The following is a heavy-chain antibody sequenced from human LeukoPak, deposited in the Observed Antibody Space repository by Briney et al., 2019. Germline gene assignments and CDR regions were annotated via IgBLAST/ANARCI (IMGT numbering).Heavy chain of an antibody. J-gene: IGHJ4*02. CDR3: ARGSTSDWPLDH. CDR2: IDAGNGNT. D-gene: IGHD2-2*01. V-gene: IGHV1-3*01. Sequence: GASVKVSCKASGYTFSDYAIHWVRQAPGQGLEWMGWIDAGNGNTRYSQKFQGRVTITRDTSTSTAYIELRSLRSEDTAMYYCARGSTSDWPLDHWGQETLVTISS. CDR1: GYTFSDYA.